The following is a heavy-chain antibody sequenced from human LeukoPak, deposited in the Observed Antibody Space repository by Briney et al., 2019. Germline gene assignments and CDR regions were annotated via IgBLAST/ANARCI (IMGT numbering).Heavy chain of an antibody. J-gene: IGHJ6*03. D-gene: IGHD6-6*01. CDR3: ASIRRVAARPRAEGYYMDV. Sequence: ASVTVSCKASGYTFTSYDINWVRQATGQGLEWMGWMNPNSGNTGYAQKFQGRVTMTRNTSISTAYMELSSLRSEDTAVYYCASIRRVAARPRAEGYYMDVWGKGTTVTVSS. CDR1: GYTFTSYD. CDR2: MNPNSGNT. V-gene: IGHV1-8*01.